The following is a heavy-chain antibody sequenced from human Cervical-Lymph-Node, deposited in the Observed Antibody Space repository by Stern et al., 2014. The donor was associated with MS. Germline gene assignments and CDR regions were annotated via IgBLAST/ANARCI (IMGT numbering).Heavy chain of an antibody. CDR3: ARHDGWLPHY. CDR1: GGSISRSTYY. Sequence: QVQLQESGPGLVKPSETLSLTCSVSGGSISRSTYYWGWIRQPPGKGLEWIGSIYYSGTTYYNPSLKSRVTIDTSQNQFSLRLTSVTAADTADYYCARHDGWLPHYWSQGTLVTVSS. D-gene: IGHD5-12*01. V-gene: IGHV4-39*01. J-gene: IGHJ4*02. CDR2: IYYSGTT.